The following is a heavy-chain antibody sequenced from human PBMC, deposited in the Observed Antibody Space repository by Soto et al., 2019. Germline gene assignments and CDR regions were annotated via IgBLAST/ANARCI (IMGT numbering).Heavy chain of an antibody. CDR1: GGSINSSSYF. CDR2: IYYSGST. J-gene: IGHJ5*02. CDR3: ARHYSSGSRNWFDP. V-gene: IGHV4-39*01. Sequence: SETLSLTCSVSGGSINSSSYFWGWVRQPPGKGLEWIGSIYYSGSTYYNPSLRSRVTISVDTSENQFSLKLSSVTAADTAVFYCARHYSSGSRNWFDPWGQGTLVTVS. D-gene: IGHD6-19*01.